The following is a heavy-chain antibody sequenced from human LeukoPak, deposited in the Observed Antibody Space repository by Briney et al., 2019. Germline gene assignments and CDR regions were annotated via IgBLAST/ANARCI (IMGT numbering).Heavy chain of an antibody. Sequence: SVKVSCKVSGTTSGFSAISWVRQAPGQGLEWMGGSIPIFSRADYAQRFQDRITITWDESTGTDYMELRSLTFDDTAVYYCARVGPPRRDHYYPSSGDYLPIFEIWGHGTMVTVSS. CDR3: ARVGPPRRDHYYPSSGDYLPIFEI. D-gene: IGHD3-22*01. V-gene: IGHV1-69*01. J-gene: IGHJ3*02. CDR1: GTTSGFSA. CDR2: SIPIFSRA.